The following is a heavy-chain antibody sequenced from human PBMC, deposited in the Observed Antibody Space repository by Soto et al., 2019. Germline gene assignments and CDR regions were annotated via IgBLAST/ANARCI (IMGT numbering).Heavy chain of an antibody. V-gene: IGHV1-18*03. D-gene: IGHD3-22*01. CDR2: ISGYNGNT. CDR3: VRVQHDSSHCQIDY. CDR1: GYTVTIYD. Sequence: SVKVSRKASGYTVTIYDISCVLQSSSQWLDWMGCISGYNGNTKYTQEVKGRVTMTTDTSTSTAYRERRSLYSAELAAFYWVRVQHDSSHCQIDYWGQGTLVTVSS. J-gene: IGHJ4*02.